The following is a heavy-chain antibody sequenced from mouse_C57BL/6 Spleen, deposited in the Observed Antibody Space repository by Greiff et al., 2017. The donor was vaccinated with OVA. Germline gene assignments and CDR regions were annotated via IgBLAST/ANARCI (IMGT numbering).Heavy chain of an antibody. V-gene: IGHV1-82*01. Sequence: QVQLKESGPELVKPGASVKLSCKASGYAFSSSWMNWVKQRPGTGLEWIGRIYPGDGDTNYNGKFKGKATLTADKSSSTAYMQLSSLTSEDSAVYFCARGIYYGAMDYWGQGTSVTVSA. CDR1: GYAFSSSW. D-gene: IGHD2-1*01. J-gene: IGHJ4*01. CDR2: IYPGDGDT. CDR3: ARGIYYGAMDY.